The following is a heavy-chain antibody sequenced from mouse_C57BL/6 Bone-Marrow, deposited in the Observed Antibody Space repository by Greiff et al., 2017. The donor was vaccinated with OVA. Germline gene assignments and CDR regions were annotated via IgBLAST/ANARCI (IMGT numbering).Heavy chain of an antibody. CDR2: IYPRSGNT. D-gene: IGHD1-1*01. V-gene: IGHV1-81*01. Sequence: VQLQQSGAELARPGASVKLSCKASGYTFTSYGISWVKQRTGQGLEWIGEIYPRSGNTYYNEKFKGKATLTADKSSSTAYMELRSLTSEDSAVYFCARPYYGSICWYFDVWGTGTTVTVSS. J-gene: IGHJ1*03. CDR3: ARPYYGSICWYFDV. CDR1: GYTFTSYG.